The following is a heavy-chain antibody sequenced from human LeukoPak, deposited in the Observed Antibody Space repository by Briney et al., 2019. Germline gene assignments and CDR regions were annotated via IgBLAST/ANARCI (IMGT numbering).Heavy chain of an antibody. CDR1: GFTFSGSA. J-gene: IGHJ4*02. V-gene: IGHV3-73*01. D-gene: IGHD1-26*01. CDR2: IRSKANSYAT. CDR3: TRHIFAVGAVLG. Sequence: GGSLELSCAASGFTFSGSAMHWVRQASGKGLEWVGRIRSKANSYATAYAASVKGRFTISRDDSKNTAYLQMNSLKTEDTAVYYCTRHIFAVGAVLGWGQGTLVTVSS.